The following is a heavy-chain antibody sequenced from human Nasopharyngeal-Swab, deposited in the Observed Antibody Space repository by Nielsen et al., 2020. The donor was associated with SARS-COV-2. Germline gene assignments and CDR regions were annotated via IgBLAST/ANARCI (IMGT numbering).Heavy chain of an antibody. CDR2: ISYDGSNK. CDR3: ARDKSDSSNY. Sequence: GGSLRLSCAASGFTFSSYAMHWVRQAPGKGLEWVAVISYDGSNKYYADSVKGRFTISRDNSKNTLYLQMNCLRAEDTAVYYCARDKSDSSNYWGQGTLVTVSS. CDR1: GFTFSSYA. V-gene: IGHV3-30-3*01. D-gene: IGHD3-22*01. J-gene: IGHJ4*02.